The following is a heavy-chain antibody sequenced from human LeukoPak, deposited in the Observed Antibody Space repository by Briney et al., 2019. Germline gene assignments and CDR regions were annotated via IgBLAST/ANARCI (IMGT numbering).Heavy chain of an antibody. V-gene: IGHV3-30-3*01. J-gene: IGHJ4*02. Sequence: SGGSLRLSCAASGFTFSSYAMHWVRQAPGKGLEWVAVISYDGSNKYYADSVKGRFTISSDNSKNTLYLQMNSLRAEDTAVYYCARDYGDYLDYWGQGTLVTVSS. D-gene: IGHD4-17*01. CDR2: ISYDGSNK. CDR1: GFTFSSYA. CDR3: ARDYGDYLDY.